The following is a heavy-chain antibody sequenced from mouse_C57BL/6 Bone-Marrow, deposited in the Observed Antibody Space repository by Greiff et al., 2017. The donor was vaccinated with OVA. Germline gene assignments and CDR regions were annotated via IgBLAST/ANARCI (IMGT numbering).Heavy chain of an antibody. D-gene: IGHD2-3*01. CDR1: GYAFTNYL. V-gene: IGHV1-54*01. J-gene: IGHJ2*01. CDR2: INPGSGGT. Sequence: VQLVESGAELVRPGPSVKVSCKASGYAFTNYLIEWVKQRPGQGLEWIGVINPGSGGTNYNEKFKGKATLTADKSSSTAYMQLSSLTSEDSAVYFCARRGYDGYLYFDYWGQGTTHTVSS. CDR3: ARRGYDGYLYFDY.